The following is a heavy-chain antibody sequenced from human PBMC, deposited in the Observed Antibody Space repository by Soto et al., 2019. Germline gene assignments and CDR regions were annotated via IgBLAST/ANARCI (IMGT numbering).Heavy chain of an antibody. CDR2: IIPIFGTA. V-gene: IGHV1-69*01. D-gene: IGHD6-19*01. CDR1: GVTFSKFI. Sequence: QVQLEQSGGEVKKPGSSVKVSCKASGVTFSKFIMTWVRQAPGLGVEWVGGIIPIFGTANYAQKFQGRVTITADESTSTSYLEVSNLRSEDTAVYYCAKVRYSSPMGYYYGMDVWGQGTAVTVSS. J-gene: IGHJ6*02. CDR3: AKVRYSSPMGYYYGMDV.